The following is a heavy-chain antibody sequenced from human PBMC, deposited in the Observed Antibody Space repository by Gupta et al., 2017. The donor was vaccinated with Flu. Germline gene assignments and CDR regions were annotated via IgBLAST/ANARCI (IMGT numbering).Heavy chain of an antibody. CDR1: GYSISSGYY. D-gene: IGHD5-12*01. J-gene: IGHJ3*02. Sequence: QVQLQESGPGLVKPSETLSLTCAVSGYSISSGYYWGWIRQPPGKGLEWIGSIYHSGSTYYNPPLKSRVTISVDTAKNQFSLKLSSVTAADTAVYYCARDLIPPRGYSGYDYNAFDIWGQGTMVTVSS. CDR2: IYHSGST. V-gene: IGHV4-38-2*02. CDR3: ARDLIPPRGYSGYDYNAFDI.